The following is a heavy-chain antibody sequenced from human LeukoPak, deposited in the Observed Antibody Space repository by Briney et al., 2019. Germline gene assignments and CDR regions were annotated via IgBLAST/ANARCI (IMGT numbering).Heavy chain of an antibody. V-gene: IGHV1-8*01. Sequence: ASVKVSCKASGYTFTSYDINWVRQATGQGLEWMGWMNPNSGNTGYAQKFQGRVTMTRNTSISTAYMELSSLRSEDTAVYYCARGPRIQLWLLSYYYMDVWGKGTTVTISS. CDR2: MNPNSGNT. D-gene: IGHD5-18*01. CDR3: ARGPRIQLWLLSYYYMDV. J-gene: IGHJ6*03. CDR1: GYTFTSYD.